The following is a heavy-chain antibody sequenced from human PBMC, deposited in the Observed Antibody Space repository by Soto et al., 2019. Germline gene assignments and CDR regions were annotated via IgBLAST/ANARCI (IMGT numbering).Heavy chain of an antibody. CDR1: EFNVTNGH. CDR2: IFGDGNT. V-gene: IGHV3-53*01. J-gene: IGHJ4*02. Sequence: GGSLRLSCAASEFNVTNGHMNWVRQAPGKGLERVSVIFGDGNTKYGDSVKGRFTISRDTSKNTVYLQMNSLRAEDTAVYYCAGDWNGDKYFDYWDQGTLVTVSS. CDR3: AGDWNGDKYFDY. D-gene: IGHD1-1*01.